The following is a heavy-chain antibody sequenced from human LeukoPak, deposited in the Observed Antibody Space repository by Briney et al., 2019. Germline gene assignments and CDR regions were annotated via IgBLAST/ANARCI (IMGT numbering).Heavy chain of an antibody. CDR2: VFYSGST. J-gene: IGHJ4*02. CDR1: GGSISNSSYY. CDR3: ARHGVSVAGGFDY. Sequence: SGTLSLTCTVSGGSISNSSYYWSWIRQHPGEGLEWIGYVFYSGSTSYNPSLKSRVTISVDTSKNQFSLKLSSVTAADTAVYYCARHGVSVAGGFDYWGQGTLVTVSS. V-gene: IGHV4-31*03. D-gene: IGHD4-23*01.